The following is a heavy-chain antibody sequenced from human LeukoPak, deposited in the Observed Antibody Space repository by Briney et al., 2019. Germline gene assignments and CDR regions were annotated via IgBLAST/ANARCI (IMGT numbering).Heavy chain of an antibody. Sequence: KPGSSVKVSCKASGGTFSSYTISWVRQAPGQRLEWKGRIIPILGIANYAQKFQGRVTITADKSTSTAYMELSSLRSEDTAVYYCAREFDFWSGYLDYWGQGTLVTVSS. CDR2: IIPILGIA. CDR1: GGTFSSYT. D-gene: IGHD3-3*01. J-gene: IGHJ4*02. V-gene: IGHV1-69*04. CDR3: AREFDFWSGYLDY.